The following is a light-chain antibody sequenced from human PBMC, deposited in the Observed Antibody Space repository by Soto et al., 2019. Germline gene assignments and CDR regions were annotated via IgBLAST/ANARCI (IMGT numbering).Light chain of an antibody. CDR2: AAS. V-gene: IGKV1-39*01. J-gene: IGKJ4*01. Sequence: DIQMTQSPSSLSASVGDRVTITCQASQSISSYLNWYQQKPGKAPKLLIYAASSLQSGVPSRFSGSGSGTDLTLIISSLQPEDFATYYCQQSYSTPPLTFGGGTKVEIK. CDR3: QQSYSTPPLT. CDR1: QSISSY.